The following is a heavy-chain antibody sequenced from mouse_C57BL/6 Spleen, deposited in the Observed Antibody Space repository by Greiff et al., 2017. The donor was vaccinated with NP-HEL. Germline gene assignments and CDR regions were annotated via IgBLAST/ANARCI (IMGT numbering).Heavy chain of an antibody. V-gene: IGHV1-80*01. Sequence: QVQLQQSGAELVKPGASVKISCKASGYAFSSYWMNWVKQRPGKGLEWIGQIYPGDGDTNYNGKFKGKATLTADKSSSTAYMQLSSLTSEDSAVYFCARKGDDYGMDYWGQGTSVTVSS. D-gene: IGHD2-4*01. J-gene: IGHJ4*01. CDR2: IYPGDGDT. CDR3: ARKGDDYGMDY. CDR1: GYAFSSYW.